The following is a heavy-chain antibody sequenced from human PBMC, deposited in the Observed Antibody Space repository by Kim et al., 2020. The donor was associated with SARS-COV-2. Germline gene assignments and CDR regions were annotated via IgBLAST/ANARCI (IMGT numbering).Heavy chain of an antibody. CDR3: ATEPEYDGLSYYDS. J-gene: IGHJ4*02. Sequence: GGSLRLSCEVSGVTVKSIYMSWVRQAPGKGLQWVSVLYPGGSTNYANSVKGRFTISRDNSKNTLYLHMNGQRAEDTAVYYCATEPEYDGLSYYDSWGQGTRVTVSS. D-gene: IGHD3-22*01. CDR2: LYPGGST. CDR1: GVTVKSIY. V-gene: IGHV3-66*01.